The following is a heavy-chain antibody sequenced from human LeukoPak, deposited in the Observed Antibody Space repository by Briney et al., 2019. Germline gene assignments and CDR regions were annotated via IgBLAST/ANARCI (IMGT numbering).Heavy chain of an antibody. V-gene: IGHV1-69*13. Sequence: ASVKVSCKASGGTFSSYAISWVRQAPGQGLVWMGGIIPIFGTANYAQKFQGRVTITADESTSTAYMELSSLRSEDTAVYYCARGQSSGYTWFDPWGQGTLVTVSS. CDR2: IIPIFGTA. D-gene: IGHD3-22*01. J-gene: IGHJ5*02. CDR1: GGTFSSYA. CDR3: ARGQSSGYTWFDP.